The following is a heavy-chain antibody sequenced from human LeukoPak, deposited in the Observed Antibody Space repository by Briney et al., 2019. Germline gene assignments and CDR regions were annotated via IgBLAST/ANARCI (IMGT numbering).Heavy chain of an antibody. J-gene: IGHJ4*02. D-gene: IGHD3-22*01. CDR3: AGSSSGHDGSGYRPFDY. CDR2: IKKDGSEQ. Sequence: WGSLTLSCEASGFAFSNYFMTWVRQAPGKGLEWVVNIKKDGSEQNYVDSVKGRFTISRDNAKNSLYLQMNSLRAEDTAVYYCAGSSSGHDGSGYRPFDYWGQGTLVTDSS. V-gene: IGHV3-7*04. CDR1: GFAFSNYF.